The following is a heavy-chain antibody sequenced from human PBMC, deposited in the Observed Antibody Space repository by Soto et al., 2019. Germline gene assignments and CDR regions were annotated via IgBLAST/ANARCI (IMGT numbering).Heavy chain of an antibody. CDR1: GFTFSDYW. D-gene: IGHD3-10*01. J-gene: IGHJ6*02. V-gene: IGHV3-74*01. CDR2: VKYDGAST. CDR3: ARDLRGEYGTDV. Sequence: EVQLVESGGGLVQPGGSLRLSCAASGFTFSDYWMHWVRQAPGKGLVWVSRVKYDGASTSYGDSVKGRFTISRDNAKSTVYLQMNSLRAEDTAVYYCARDLRGEYGTDVWGQGTTVTVSS.